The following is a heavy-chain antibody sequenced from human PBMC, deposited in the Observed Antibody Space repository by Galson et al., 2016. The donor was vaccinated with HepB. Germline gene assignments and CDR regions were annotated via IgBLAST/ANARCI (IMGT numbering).Heavy chain of an antibody. CDR1: GYNFTNFW. J-gene: IGHJ4*02. D-gene: IGHD3-22*01. Sequence: QSGAEVKKPGDSLKISCKASGYNFTNFWIGWVRQVPGKGLEWVAIIDPSDSDTKYSPSFQGQVTISADKSVNTASLQWSSLQASDTAIYFCARLGFYDSGIDYWGQGTVVIVSS. V-gene: IGHV5-51*03. CDR2: IDPSDSDT. CDR3: ARLGFYDSGIDY.